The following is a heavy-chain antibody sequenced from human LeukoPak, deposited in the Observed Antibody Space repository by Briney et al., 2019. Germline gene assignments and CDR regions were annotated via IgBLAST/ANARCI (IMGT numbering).Heavy chain of an antibody. CDR1: GFSFITSS. CDR3: ARDPSTVPDSAYWAANYFDP. D-gene: IGHD2-8*02. CDR2: ISYDGSQN. Sequence: GRSLRLSCAASGFSFITSSLHWVRQTPGRGLEWVALISYDGSQNYLADSLKGRFTISRDNSKNTLYLHINSLRLDDTAIYYCARDPSTVPDSAYWAANYFDPWGQGTLVTVSS. J-gene: IGHJ5*02. V-gene: IGHV3-30*04.